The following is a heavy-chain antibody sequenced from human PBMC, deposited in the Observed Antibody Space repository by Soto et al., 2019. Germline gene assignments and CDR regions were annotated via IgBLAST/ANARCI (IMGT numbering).Heavy chain of an antibody. D-gene: IGHD6-13*01. J-gene: IGHJ6*02. Sequence: ASVKVSCKVSGYTLTELSMHWVRQAPGKGLEWMGGFDPEDGETIYAQKFQGRVTMTEDTSTDTAYIELSSLRSEDTAVYFCETVPIAAAGTNYYGMDVWGQGTTVGVSS. CDR2: FDPEDGET. CDR3: ETVPIAAAGTNYYGMDV. CDR1: GYTLTELS. V-gene: IGHV1-24*01.